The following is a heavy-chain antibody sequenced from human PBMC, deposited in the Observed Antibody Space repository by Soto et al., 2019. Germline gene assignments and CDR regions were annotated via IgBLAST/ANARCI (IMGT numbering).Heavy chain of an antibody. V-gene: IGHV3-7*03. CDR1: GFTFSSYW. Sequence: GGSLRLSCAASGFTFSSYWMSWVRQAPGKGLEWVANIKQDGSEKYYVDSVKGRFTISRDNAKNSLYLQMNSLRAEDTAVYYCARARRGDLVVTDFYYYYGMDVWGQGTTVTVSS. D-gene: IGHD2-21*02. CDR2: IKQDGSEK. J-gene: IGHJ6*02. CDR3: ARARRGDLVVTDFYYYYGMDV.